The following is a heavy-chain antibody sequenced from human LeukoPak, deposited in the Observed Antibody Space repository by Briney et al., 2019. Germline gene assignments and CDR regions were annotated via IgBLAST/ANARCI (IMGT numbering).Heavy chain of an antibody. CDR3: ARGTLGAWGW. Sequence: GGSLRLSCAASGFTFSRYGIHGVRQAPGKGLEWVAVISYDGSDKYYADFVKGRFTISRDNAKNSLYLQMNSLRAEDTAVYFCARGTLGAWGWWGQGTLVTVSA. D-gene: IGHD6-19*01. J-gene: IGHJ4*02. CDR2: ISYDGSDK. CDR1: GFTFSRYG. V-gene: IGHV3-30*03.